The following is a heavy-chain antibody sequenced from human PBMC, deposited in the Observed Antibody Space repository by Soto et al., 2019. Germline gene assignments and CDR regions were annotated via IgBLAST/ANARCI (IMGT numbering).Heavy chain of an antibody. Sequence: TSETLSLTCSVSGDSIGSSTNYWGWIRQPPGPGLAWIGTIYHSGNTYYNPTLKSRVAISVDMSKNQFSLRLSSVSAADTAVYYCARHEWLPLWLVKEYWGQGARVAFAS. CDR3: ARHEWLPLWLVKEY. V-gene: IGHV4-39*01. D-gene: IGHD5-12*01. J-gene: IGHJ4*02. CDR2: IYHSGNT. CDR1: GDSIGSSTNY.